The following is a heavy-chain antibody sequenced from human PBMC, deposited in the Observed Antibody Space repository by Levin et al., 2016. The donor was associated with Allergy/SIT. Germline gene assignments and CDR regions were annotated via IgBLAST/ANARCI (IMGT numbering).Heavy chain of an antibody. V-gene: IGHV3-7*01. CDR1: GFTFSSYW. CDR2: INQDGSEK. Sequence: GGSLRLSCAASGFTFSSYWMSWVRQAPGKGLEWVANINQDGSEKYYVDSVKDRVTISRDNAKKSLYLQMNSLRAEDTAIYYCVRLAGNRFDPWGQGTLVTVSS. J-gene: IGHJ5*02. CDR3: VRLAGNRFDP.